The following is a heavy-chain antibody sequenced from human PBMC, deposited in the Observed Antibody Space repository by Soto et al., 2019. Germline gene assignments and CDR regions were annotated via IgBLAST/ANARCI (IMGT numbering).Heavy chain of an antibody. CDR3: AFIGEMATLAPFDY. J-gene: IGHJ4*02. D-gene: IGHD5-12*01. Sequence: RRLSCAASGFTFSSYSMNWVRQAPGKGLEWVSSISSSSSYIYYADSVKGRFTISRDNAKNSLYLQMNSLRAEDTAVYYCAFIGEMATLAPFDYWGQGTLVTVSS. CDR2: ISSSSSYI. CDR1: GFTFSSYS. V-gene: IGHV3-21*01.